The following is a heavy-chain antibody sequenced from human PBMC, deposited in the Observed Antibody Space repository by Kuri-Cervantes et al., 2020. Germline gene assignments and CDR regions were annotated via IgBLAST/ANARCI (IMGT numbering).Heavy chain of an antibody. CDR3: AKDRRGNWNYVGFSDY. D-gene: IGHD1-7*01. V-gene: IGHV3-11*04. Sequence: GGSLRLSCAASGFTFSDYYMSWICQAPGKGLEWVSYISSSGSTIYYADSVKGRFTISRDNAKNSLYLQMNSLRAEDTAVYYCAKDRRGNWNYVGFSDYWGQGTLVTVSS. J-gene: IGHJ4*02. CDR1: GFTFSDYY. CDR2: ISSSGSTI.